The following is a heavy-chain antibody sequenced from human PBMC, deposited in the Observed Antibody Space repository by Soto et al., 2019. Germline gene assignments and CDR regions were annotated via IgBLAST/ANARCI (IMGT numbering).Heavy chain of an antibody. CDR1: GFTFNKYS. CDR3: AKDDTTYYYDSSGYYHPFDY. J-gene: IGHJ4*02. Sequence: LRLSCVTSGFTFNKYSMNWVRQAPGKGLEWFSYISVGSNRIEYADSVKGRFTISRDNAKNTVYLQMNSLGAEDTAVYYCAKDDTTYYYDSSGYYHPFDYWGQGTLVTVSS. V-gene: IGHV3-48*04. CDR2: ISVGSNRI. D-gene: IGHD3-22*01.